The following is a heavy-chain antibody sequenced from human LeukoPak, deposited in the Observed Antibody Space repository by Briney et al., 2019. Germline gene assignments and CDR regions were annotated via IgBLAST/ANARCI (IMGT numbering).Heavy chain of an antibody. D-gene: IGHD1-14*01. CDR2: IRSKADSYAT. J-gene: IGHJ3*02. Sequence: GGSLRLSCAASAFTFSGSAMHWVRPASGKGLEWIGRIRSKADSYATAYAASVKGRFTISRDDSENTAYLQMNSLKTEDTAVYYCTRPSHSYGTDAFDIWGQGTMVTVSS. V-gene: IGHV3-73*01. CDR3: TRPSHSYGTDAFDI. CDR1: AFTFSGSA.